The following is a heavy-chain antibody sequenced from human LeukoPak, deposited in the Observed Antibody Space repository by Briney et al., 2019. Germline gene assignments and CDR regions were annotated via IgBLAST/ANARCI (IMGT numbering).Heavy chain of an antibody. Sequence: ASVKVSCTASGYTFTSYYMHWVRQAPGQGLEWMGIINPSGGSTSYEQKFQGRVTMTTDTSTSTAYTELRSLRSDDTAVYYCARDSYGPFDYWGQGTLVTVSS. V-gene: IGHV1-46*01. D-gene: IGHD5-18*01. J-gene: IGHJ4*02. CDR1: GYTFTSYY. CDR2: INPSGGST. CDR3: ARDSYGPFDY.